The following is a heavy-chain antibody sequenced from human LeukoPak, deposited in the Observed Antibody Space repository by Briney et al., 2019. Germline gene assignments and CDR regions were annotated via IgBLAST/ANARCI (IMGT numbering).Heavy chain of an antibody. D-gene: IGHD3-22*01. Sequence: GGSLRLSCAASGFTFSSYEMNWVRQAPGKGLEWVSYISSSGSTIYYADSVKGRFTISRDNAKNSLYLQMNSLRAEDTAVYYRARDFTPYYYDSSGYPRFGYWGQGTLVTVSS. CDR2: ISSSGSTI. CDR3: ARDFTPYYYDSSGYPRFGY. J-gene: IGHJ4*02. CDR1: GFTFSSYE. V-gene: IGHV3-48*03.